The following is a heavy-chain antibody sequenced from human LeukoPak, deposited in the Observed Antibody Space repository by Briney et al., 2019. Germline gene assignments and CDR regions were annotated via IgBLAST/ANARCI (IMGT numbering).Heavy chain of an antibody. CDR1: GYTFTGYY. CDR2: INPNSGGT. D-gene: IGHD3-10*01. CDR3: ARKEGIFPEYGSGGLHAFDI. J-gene: IGHJ3*02. V-gene: IGHV1-2*06. Sequence: ASVKVSCKASGYTFTGYYMHWVRQAPGQGLEWMGRINPNSGGTNYAQKFQGRVTMTRDTSISTAYMELSRLRSDDTAVYYCARKEGIFPEYGSGGLHAFDIWGQGTMVTVSS.